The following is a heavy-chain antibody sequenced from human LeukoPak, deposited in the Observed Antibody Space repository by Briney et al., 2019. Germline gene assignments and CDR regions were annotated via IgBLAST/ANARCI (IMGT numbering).Heavy chain of an antibody. Sequence: QPGGSLRLSCAASGFTFSSYWMTWVRQAPGKGLEWVANIKQDGSEKYYVDSVKGRFTISRDNAKNSLYLQMNSLRAEDTAVYYCARDRRAVAGTIDSWGQGTLVTVSP. J-gene: IGHJ4*02. D-gene: IGHD6-19*01. V-gene: IGHV3-7*01. CDR1: GFTFSSYW. CDR3: ARDRRAVAGTIDS. CDR2: IKQDGSEK.